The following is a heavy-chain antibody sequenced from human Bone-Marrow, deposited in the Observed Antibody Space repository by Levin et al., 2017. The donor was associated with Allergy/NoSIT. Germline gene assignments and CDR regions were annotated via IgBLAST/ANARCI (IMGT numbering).Heavy chain of an antibody. J-gene: IGHJ6*02. V-gene: IGHV1-18*01. D-gene: IGHD2-2*02. CDR3: ARDPYCSSSSTRCYNFGMDV. CDR2: INAYNGNT. Sequence: ASVKVSCKASGYTFTTYGISWVRQAPGQGLEWMGWINAYNGNTNYAQNLQGRVTMTTDTSTSTGYMELRSLRSDDTAVYYCARDPYCSSSSTRCYNFGMDVWGQGTTVTVSS. CDR1: GYTFTTYG.